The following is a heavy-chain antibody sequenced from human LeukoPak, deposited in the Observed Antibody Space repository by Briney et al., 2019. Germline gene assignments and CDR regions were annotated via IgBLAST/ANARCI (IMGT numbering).Heavy chain of an antibody. J-gene: IGHJ4*02. Sequence: SVTVSCKASGGTFSSYTISWVRQAPGQGLEWMGRIIPILGIANYAQKLQGRVTITADKSTSTAYMELSSLRSEDTAVYYCARDPGYSSGWYPFDYWGQGTLVTVSS. CDR3: ARDPGYSSGWYPFDY. D-gene: IGHD6-19*01. V-gene: IGHV1-69*04. CDR1: GGTFSSYT. CDR2: IIPILGIA.